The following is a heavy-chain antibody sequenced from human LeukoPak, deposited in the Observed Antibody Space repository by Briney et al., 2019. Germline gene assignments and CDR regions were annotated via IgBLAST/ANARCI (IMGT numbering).Heavy chain of an antibody. CDR3: ARYRDSGGRLAFDI. CDR1: GGSFSGYY. D-gene: IGHD2-15*01. J-gene: IGHJ3*02. Sequence: SETLSLTCAVYGGSFSGYYWSWIRQPPGKGLEWIGEINHSGSTNYNPSLKSRVTISVDKSKNQFSLRLSSVTAADTAIYYCARYRDSGGRLAFDIWGQGTMATVSS. CDR2: INHSGST. V-gene: IGHV4-34*01.